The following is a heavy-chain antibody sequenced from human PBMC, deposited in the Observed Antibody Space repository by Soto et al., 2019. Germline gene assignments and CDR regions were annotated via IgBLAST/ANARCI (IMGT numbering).Heavy chain of an antibody. CDR1: GGSISSGGYY. CDR2: IYYSGST. CDR3: ARGLANDYNYYYMDV. V-gene: IGHV4-31*03. Sequence: PSETLPLTCTVSGGSISSGGYYWSWIRQHPGKGLEWIGYIYYSGSTYYNPSLKSRVTISVDTSKNQFSLKLSSVTAADTAVYYCARGLANDYNYYYMDVWGKGTTVTVSS. J-gene: IGHJ6*03.